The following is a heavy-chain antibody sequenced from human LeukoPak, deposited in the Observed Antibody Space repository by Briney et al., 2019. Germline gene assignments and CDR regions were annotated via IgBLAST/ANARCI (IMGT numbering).Heavy chain of an antibody. V-gene: IGHV4-59*01. Sequence: SETLSLTCTVSGGSISSYYWNWIRQPPGKGLEWIGSIYHSGSTIYNPSLKSRVTISGDTSKNQFSLTLASVTAADTAVYYCTRDRELGFWGQGTLVTVSS. CDR1: GGSISSYY. D-gene: IGHD1-26*01. J-gene: IGHJ4*02. CDR3: TRDRELGF. CDR2: IYHSGST.